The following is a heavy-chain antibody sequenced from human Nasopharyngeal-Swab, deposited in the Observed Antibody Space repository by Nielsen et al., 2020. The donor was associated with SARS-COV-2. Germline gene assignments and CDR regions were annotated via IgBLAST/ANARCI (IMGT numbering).Heavy chain of an antibody. V-gene: IGHV3-23*01. CDR2: ISGSGGST. CDR1: GFTFSSYA. Sequence: GESLKISCAASGFTFSSYAMSWVCQAPGKGLEWVSAISGSGGSTYYADSVKGRFTISRDNSKNTLYLQMNSLRAEDTAVYYCAKDRNTMIVVVITGQGAFDIWGQGTMVTVSS. CDR3: AKDRNTMIVVVITGQGAFDI. D-gene: IGHD3-22*01. J-gene: IGHJ3*02.